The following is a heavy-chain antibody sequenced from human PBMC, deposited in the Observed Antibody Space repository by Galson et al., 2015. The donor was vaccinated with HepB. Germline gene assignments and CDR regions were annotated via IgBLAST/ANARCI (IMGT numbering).Heavy chain of an antibody. J-gene: IGHJ6*02. Sequence: QSGAEVKRPGESLKISCKGSGFSFASYWIGWVRQMPGKGLEWMGLIYPGGSDTRYSPSFQGQVTISADKSINTAYLQWSSLRASDTAIYYCARHSQTTASLDYYFFYGMDVWGQGTTVTVSS. CDR3: ARHSQTTASLDYYFFYGMDV. CDR1: GFSFASYW. D-gene: IGHD1-7*01. CDR2: IYPGGSDT. V-gene: IGHV5-51*01.